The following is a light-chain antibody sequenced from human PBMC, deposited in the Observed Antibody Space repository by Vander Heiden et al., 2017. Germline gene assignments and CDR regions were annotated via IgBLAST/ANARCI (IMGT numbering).Light chain of an antibody. J-gene: IGLJ2*01. Sequence: QSLLTQPPSVSAAPGQRVTISCSGSSSNIENNYVSWYQHLPGRAPKLLIYDNNKRPSGIPDRFSGSQSGTSATLGITGLQTGDEADYYCATWDSGLSVVIFGGGT. CDR3: ATWDSGLSVVI. CDR1: SSNIENNY. CDR2: DNN. V-gene: IGLV1-51*01.